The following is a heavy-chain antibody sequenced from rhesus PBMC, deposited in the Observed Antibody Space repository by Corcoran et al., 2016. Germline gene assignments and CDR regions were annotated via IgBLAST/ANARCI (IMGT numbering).Heavy chain of an antibody. V-gene: IGHV4-173*01. CDR1: GGSISSNF. J-gene: IGHJ4*01. Sequence: QLQLQESGPGLVKPSETLSLTCAVSGGSISSNFWSWIRQPPGQGLEWIGRSSGIAASTHYDPSLKSRVTMSTDPSKNQFSLMRSSVTAADTAVYYCARDSVNYGVQFDYWGQVVLFTVSA. CDR3: ARDSVNYGVQFDY. CDR2: SSGIAAST. D-gene: IGHD1-44*01.